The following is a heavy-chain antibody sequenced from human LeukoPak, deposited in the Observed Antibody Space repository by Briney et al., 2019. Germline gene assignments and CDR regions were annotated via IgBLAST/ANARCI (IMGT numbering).Heavy chain of an antibody. CDR3: ARAGGPGNPLGY. V-gene: IGHV4-59*01. CDR2: IYYSGST. J-gene: IGHJ4*02. D-gene: IGHD4-23*01. Sequence: SETLSLTCTVSGGSISSYYWSWIRQPPGKGLEWIGYIYYSGSTDYNPSLKSRVTISVDTSKNQFSLKLSSVTAADTAVYYCARAGGPGNPLGYWGQGTLVTVSS. CDR1: GGSISSYY.